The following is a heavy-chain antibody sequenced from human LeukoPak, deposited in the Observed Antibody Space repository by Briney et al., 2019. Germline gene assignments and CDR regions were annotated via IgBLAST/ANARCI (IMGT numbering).Heavy chain of an antibody. V-gene: IGHV4-39*01. J-gene: IGHJ4*02. CDR3: ARHESAATN. CDR2: IYYSGST. D-gene: IGHD6-13*01. CDR1: GGTFSSSSYN. Sequence: SETLSRTCTVSGGTFSSSSYNWGWIRQPPGQGLEWIGSIYYSGSTYYNPAVKSRVTISVDTSKNQFSLKLSSVTAADTAVYYCARHESAATNWGQGTLVTVSS.